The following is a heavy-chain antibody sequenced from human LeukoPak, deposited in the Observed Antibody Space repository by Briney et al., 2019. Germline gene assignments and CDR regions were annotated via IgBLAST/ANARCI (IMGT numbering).Heavy chain of an antibody. CDR2: ISGSGGST. D-gene: IGHD1-26*01. Sequence: GGSLRLSCVVSVFTFSSYSMNWVRQAPGKGLEWVSAISGSGGSTYYADSVKGRFTISRDNSKNTLYLQMNSLRAEETAVYYCAKELQEPLYYWGQGTLVTVSS. V-gene: IGHV3-23*01. CDR3: AKELQEPLYY. CDR1: VFTFSSYS. J-gene: IGHJ4*02.